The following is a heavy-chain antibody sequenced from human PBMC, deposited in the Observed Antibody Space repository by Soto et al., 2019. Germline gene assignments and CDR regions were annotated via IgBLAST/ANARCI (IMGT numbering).Heavy chain of an antibody. CDR1: GYTFTGYY. J-gene: IGHJ6*02. CDR3: ARAPSSFYYYCGMDV. CDR2: INPNSGGT. V-gene: IGHV1-2*04. Sequence: ASVKVSCKASGYTFTGYYMHWVRQAPGQGLEWMGWINPNSGGTNYAQKFQGWVTMTRDTSISTAYMELSRLRSDDTAVYYCARAPSSFYYYCGMDVWGQGTTVTVSS.